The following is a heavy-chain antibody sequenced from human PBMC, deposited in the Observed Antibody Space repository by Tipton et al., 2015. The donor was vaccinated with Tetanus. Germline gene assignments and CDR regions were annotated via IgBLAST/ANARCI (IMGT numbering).Heavy chain of an antibody. CDR3: ARAGYYDSSGKNWFDP. V-gene: IGHV4-59*01. J-gene: IGHJ5*02. D-gene: IGHD3-22*01. CDR1: GGSISSYY. CDR2: IYYSGST. Sequence: TLSLTCTVSGGSISSYYWSWIRQPPGKGLEWIGYIYYSGSTNYNPSLKSRVTISVDTSKNQFSLKLSSVTAADTAVYYCARAGYYDSSGKNWFDPWGQGTLVTVSS.